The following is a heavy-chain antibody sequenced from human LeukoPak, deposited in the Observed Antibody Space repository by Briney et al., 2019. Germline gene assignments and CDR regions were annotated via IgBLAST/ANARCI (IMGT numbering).Heavy chain of an antibody. CDR1: GFTFGDYA. Sequence: PGRSLRLSCTASGFTFGDYAMNWVRQAPGKGMEWVGFIRSNAYGSTKEYAASVKGIFTISRAYSKSIAYLQMNSLKTEDTAVYYCSSLNTYYYDTSGYSYWGQGTLVTVSS. CDR2: IRSNAYGSTK. V-gene: IGHV3-49*04. J-gene: IGHJ4*02. CDR3: SSLNTYYYDTSGYSY. D-gene: IGHD3-22*01.